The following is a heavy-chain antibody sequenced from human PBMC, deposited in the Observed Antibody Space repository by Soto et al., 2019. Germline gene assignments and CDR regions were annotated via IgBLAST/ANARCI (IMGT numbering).Heavy chain of an antibody. CDR2: IVVGSGNT. Sequence: SVKVSCKASGFTFASSAVQWVRQALGQRLEWIGWIVVGSGNTNYAQKFQERVTITRDMSTGTAYMELSSLRSEDTAVYYCAASITMVRGVIIDSTSWFDPWGQGTLVTVSS. CDR3: AASITMVRGVIIDSTSWFDP. D-gene: IGHD3-10*01. V-gene: IGHV1-58*01. CDR1: GFTFASSA. J-gene: IGHJ5*02.